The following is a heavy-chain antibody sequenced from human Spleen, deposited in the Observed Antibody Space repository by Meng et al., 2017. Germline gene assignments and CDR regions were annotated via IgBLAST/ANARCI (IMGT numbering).Heavy chain of an antibody. CDR3: AREGLSGWQYFDY. CDR1: GGIFSNYV. Sequence: SVKVSCKALGGIFSNYVIGWVRQAPGQGLEWMGGINAVFGTTNYAQKFQDRVTITSDESTSTVYMELTRLTSEDTAVYYCAREGLSGWQYFDYWGHGTRVTVSS. CDR2: INAVFGTT. D-gene: IGHD6-19*01. J-gene: IGHJ4*01. V-gene: IGHV1-69*13.